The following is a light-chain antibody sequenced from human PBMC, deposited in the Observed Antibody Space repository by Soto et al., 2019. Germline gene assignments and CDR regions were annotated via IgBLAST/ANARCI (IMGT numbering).Light chain of an antibody. V-gene: IGKV1-9*01. J-gene: IGKJ4*01. CDR2: AAS. CDR1: QGITTY. Sequence: IQLTQSPSYLSASVGDRVTITCRASQGITTYLAWYQQKPGRAPKLLISAASTLQSGVPARFSGSGSGTDFTLTISSLQPEDFATYYCQQFNGYPLTFGGGTKVDIK. CDR3: QQFNGYPLT.